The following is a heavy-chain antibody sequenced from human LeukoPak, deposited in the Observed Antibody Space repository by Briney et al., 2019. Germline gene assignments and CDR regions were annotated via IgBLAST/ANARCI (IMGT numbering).Heavy chain of an antibody. J-gene: IGHJ4*02. Sequence: ASVKVSCKVSGYTLTELSMHWVRQAPGKGGEWMGGFDPEDGETIYAQKFQGRGTMTEDTSTDTAYMELSSLRSEDTAVYYCATVGDITMVRGGVDYWGQGTLVTVSS. CDR3: ATVGDITMVRGGVDY. CDR2: FDPEDGET. D-gene: IGHD3-10*01. CDR1: GYTLTELS. V-gene: IGHV1-24*01.